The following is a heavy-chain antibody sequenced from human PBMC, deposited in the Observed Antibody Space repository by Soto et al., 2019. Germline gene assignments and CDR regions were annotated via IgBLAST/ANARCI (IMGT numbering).Heavy chain of an antibody. V-gene: IGHV1-2*02. D-gene: IGHD5-12*01. J-gene: IGHJ6*03. Sequence: QVQLVQSGAEVKKPGASVTVSCKASGYTFSDYYLHGVRQAPGQGPEWMGWINPNGGGTKYGQKFRGRVTMTRDTSVRTAFMELNSLKSDDTAVYYCARESGGATATLDYYYFYMDVWGKGTTFTVSS. CDR1: GYTFSDYY. CDR3: ARESGGATATLDYYYFYMDV. CDR2: INPNGGGT.